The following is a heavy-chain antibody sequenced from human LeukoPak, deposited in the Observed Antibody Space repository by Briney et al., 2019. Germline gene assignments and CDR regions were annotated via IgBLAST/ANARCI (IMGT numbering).Heavy chain of an antibody. J-gene: IGHJ4*02. CDR2: INHSGST. CDR3: ASLRVPGDFDY. CDR1: GGSFSVYY. V-gene: IGHV4-34*01. Sequence: PSETLSLTCAVYGGSFSVYYWSWIRQPPGKGLEWIGEINHSGSTNYNPSLKSRVTISVDTSKNQFSLKLRSVTAADTAVYYCASLRVPGDFDYWGQGTLVTVSS.